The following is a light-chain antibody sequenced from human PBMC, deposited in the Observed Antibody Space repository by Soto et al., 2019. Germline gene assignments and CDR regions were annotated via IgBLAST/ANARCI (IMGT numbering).Light chain of an antibody. CDR2: DVS. Sequence: QAVLTQPRSVSGSPGQSITISCTGTSSDVGAYHFVSWYQQDPAKAPKLIIFDVSDRPSGVSERFSGSKSGNTASLTISGLQAEDEAHYYCCSFAGGYTWVFGGGPSSPS. CDR3: CSFAGGYTWV. V-gene: IGLV2-11*01. J-gene: IGLJ2*01. CDR1: SSDVGAYHF.